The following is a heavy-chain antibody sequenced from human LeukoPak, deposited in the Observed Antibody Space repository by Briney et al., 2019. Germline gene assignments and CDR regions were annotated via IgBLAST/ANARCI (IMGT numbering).Heavy chain of an antibody. J-gene: IGHJ6*03. Sequence: GGSLRLSCVASGFTFSSYWMSWVRQAPGKGLEWVSSISSSSSYIYYADSVKGRFTISRDNAKNSLYLQMNSLRAEDTAVYYCARDVAGTIYYYYMDVWGKGTTVTVSS. V-gene: IGHV3-21*01. CDR3: ARDVAGTIYYYYMDV. D-gene: IGHD1-7*01. CDR1: GFTFSSYW. CDR2: ISSSSSYI.